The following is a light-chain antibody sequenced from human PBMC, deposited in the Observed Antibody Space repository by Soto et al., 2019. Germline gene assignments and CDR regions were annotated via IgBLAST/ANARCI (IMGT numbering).Light chain of an antibody. CDR3: SSYTTGGSYV. CDR2: DVS. CDR1: SRDVGGYNS. J-gene: IGLJ1*01. V-gene: IGLV2-14*01. Sequence: QSVLTQPASVSGSPGLSNAISCTGTSRDVGGYNSVSWYQQQPGKVPKLMIYDVSNRPSGVSNRFSGSKSGNTASLTISGLQAEDEGDYYCSSYTTGGSYVFGTGTKVTVL.